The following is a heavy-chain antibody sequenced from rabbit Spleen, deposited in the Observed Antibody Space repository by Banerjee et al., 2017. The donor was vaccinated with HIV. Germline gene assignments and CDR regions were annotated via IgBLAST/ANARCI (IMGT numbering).Heavy chain of an antibody. J-gene: IGHJ6*01. CDR3: ARDTGSSFSSYGMDL. D-gene: IGHD8-1*01. V-gene: IGHV1S40*01. CDR2: INTATGKG. Sequence: QSLEESGGGLVQPEGSLTLTCKASGFSFSDRDVMCWVRQAPGKGLEWIACINTATGKGVYASWAKGRFTISGTSSTTVTLQMTSLTAADTATYFCARDTGSSFSSYGMDLWGPGTLVTVS. CDR1: GFSFSDRDV.